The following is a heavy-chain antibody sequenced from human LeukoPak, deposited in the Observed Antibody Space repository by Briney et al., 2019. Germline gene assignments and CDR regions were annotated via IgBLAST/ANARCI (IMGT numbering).Heavy chain of an antibody. V-gene: IGHV4-39*01. CDR1: GGSISSSTYY. J-gene: IGHJ4*02. Sequence: SETLSLTCTVSGGSISSSTYYWGWIRQPPGTGPEWIGGINYSGSTYYNPSLKSRVTISVDTSKNQFSLKLSSVTAADTAVYYCASYSIAAAGTGYWGQGTLVTVSS. CDR3: ASYSIAAAGTGY. CDR2: INYSGST. D-gene: IGHD6-13*01.